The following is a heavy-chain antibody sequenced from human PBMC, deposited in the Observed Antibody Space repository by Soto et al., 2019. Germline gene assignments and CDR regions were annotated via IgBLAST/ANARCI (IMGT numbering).Heavy chain of an antibody. CDR3: ARGPLVPAAIPDDY. CDR2: INAGNGNT. V-gene: IGHV1-3*01. J-gene: IGHJ4*02. D-gene: IGHD2-2*01. Sequence: ASVKVSCKASGYTFTSYAMHWVRQAPGQRLEWMGWINAGNGNTKYSQKFQGRVTITRDTFASTAYMELSSLRSEDTAVYYCARGPLVPAAIPDDYWGQGTLVTVSS. CDR1: GYTFTSYA.